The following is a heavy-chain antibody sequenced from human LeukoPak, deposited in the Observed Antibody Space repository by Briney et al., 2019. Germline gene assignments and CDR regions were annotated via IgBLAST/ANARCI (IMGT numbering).Heavy chain of an antibody. CDR2: ISYDGSNK. CDR1: GFTFSSYA. CDR3: AKNGYDSSGYYFDY. Sequence: GGSLRLSCAASGFTFSSYAMHWVRQVPGKGLEWVAVISYDGSNKYYADSVKGRFTISRDNSKNTLYLQMNSLRAEDTAVYYCAKNGYDSSGYYFDYWGQGTLVTVSS. D-gene: IGHD3-22*01. J-gene: IGHJ4*02. V-gene: IGHV3-30*18.